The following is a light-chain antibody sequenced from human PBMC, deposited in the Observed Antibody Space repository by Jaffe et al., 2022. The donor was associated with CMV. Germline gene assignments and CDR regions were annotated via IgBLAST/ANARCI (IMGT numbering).Light chain of an antibody. Sequence: QSVLTQPPSVSAAPGQKVTISCSGSSSNIGNNDVSWYQKLPRAAPKLLIYDNIQRPSGIPDRISGSKSGTSATLGITGLQTGDEADYYCATWDNSLRAGVFGGGTKVTVL. J-gene: IGLJ2*01. CDR2: DNI. CDR1: SSNIGNND. CDR3: ATWDNSLRAGV. V-gene: IGLV1-51*01.